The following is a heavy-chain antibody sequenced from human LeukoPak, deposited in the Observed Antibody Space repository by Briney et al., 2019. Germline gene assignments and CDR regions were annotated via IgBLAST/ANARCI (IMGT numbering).Heavy chain of an antibody. CDR1: AFTGHA. Sequence: GASVTVSCKTSAFTGHAIVWLRQAPGQGLEWMGGIIPIFGTANYAQKFQGRVTITTDESTSTAYMELSSLRSEDTAVYYCVLGAAAPHSYYYMDVWGKGTTVTVSS. CDR2: IIPIFGTA. CDR3: VLGAAAPHSYYYMDV. J-gene: IGHJ6*03. D-gene: IGHD2-2*01. V-gene: IGHV1-69*05.